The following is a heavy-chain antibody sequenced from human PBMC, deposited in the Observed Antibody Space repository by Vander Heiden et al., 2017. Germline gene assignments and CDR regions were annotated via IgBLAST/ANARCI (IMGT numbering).Heavy chain of an antibody. CDR2: TTHSGST. CDR1: GGSFSGYY. D-gene: IGHD6-13*01. V-gene: IGHV4-34*01. CDR3: ARTGSWYVYYYYGMDV. Sequence: QVQLQQWGAGLSKPPETLSLISAVYGGSFSGYYSSWIRQPPGEGLEWLGETTHSGSTNYSPSPKSRVTISGDTSKHQFSLKLSSVTAADAAVYYCARTGSWYVYYYYGMDVWGQRTTVTVSS. J-gene: IGHJ6*02.